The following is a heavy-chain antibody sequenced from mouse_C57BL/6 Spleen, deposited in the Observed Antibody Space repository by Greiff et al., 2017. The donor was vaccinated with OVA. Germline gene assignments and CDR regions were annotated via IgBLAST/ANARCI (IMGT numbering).Heavy chain of an antibody. J-gene: IGHJ4*01. CDR3: ARGAICYGNFYAMDY. Sequence: QVQLQQSGTELVKPGASVKLSCKASGYTFTSYWMHWVKQRPGQGLEWIGNINPSNGGTNYNEKFKSKATLTVDKSSSTAYMQLSSLTSEDSAVYYCARGAICYGNFYAMDYWGQGTSVTVSS. CDR2: INPSNGGT. D-gene: IGHD2-1*01. V-gene: IGHV1-53*01. CDR1: GYTFTSYW.